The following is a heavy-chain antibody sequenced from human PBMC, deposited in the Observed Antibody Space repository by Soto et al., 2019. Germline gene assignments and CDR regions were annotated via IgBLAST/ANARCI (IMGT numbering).Heavy chain of an antibody. CDR2: ISGSSSNI. Sequence: QVQLVESGGGLVKPRGSLRLSCVASGFSFSDYYMSWVRQAPRKGLEWISYISGSSSNIYYADSVKGRFTISRDNAENSVFRQMNNLRAEDTARYYCAKMTSSGWYDPVFHWGQGTLVTVSS. J-gene: IGHJ4*02. CDR3: AKMTSSGWYDPVFH. V-gene: IGHV3-11*01. D-gene: IGHD6-19*01. CDR1: GFSFSDYY.